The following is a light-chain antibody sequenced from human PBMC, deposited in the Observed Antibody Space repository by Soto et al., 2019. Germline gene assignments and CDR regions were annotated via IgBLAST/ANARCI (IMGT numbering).Light chain of an antibody. V-gene: IGKV3-20*01. CDR1: QSVASSY. J-gene: IGKJ1*01. CDR3: QQYGRSPWT. Sequence: EIVLTQSPGTLSLSPGERVTLSCRVSQSVASSYLAWYQQKPGQAPKLLIYGASSRATGIPDRFSGSGSDTDFTLTISRLEPEDFAVYYCQQYGRSPWTFGQGTKVDIK. CDR2: GAS.